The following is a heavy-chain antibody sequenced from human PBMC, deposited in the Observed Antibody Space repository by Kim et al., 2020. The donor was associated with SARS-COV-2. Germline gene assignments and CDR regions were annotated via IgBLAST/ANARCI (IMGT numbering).Heavy chain of an antibody. CDR2: ISAYNGNT. CDR1: GYTFTSYG. Sequence: ASVKVSCKASGYTFTSYGISWVRQAPGQGLEWMGWISAYNGNTNYAQKLQGRVTMTTDTSTSTAYMELRSLRSDDTAVYYCAREVRGCYDILTGYYRNYYGMDVWGQGTTVTVSS. V-gene: IGHV1-18*04. J-gene: IGHJ6*02. D-gene: IGHD3-9*01. CDR3: AREVRGCYDILTGYYRNYYGMDV.